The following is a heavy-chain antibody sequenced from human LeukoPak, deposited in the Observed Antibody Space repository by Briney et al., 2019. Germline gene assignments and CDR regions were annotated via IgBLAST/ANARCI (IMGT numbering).Heavy chain of an antibody. Sequence: SETLSLTCTVSGGSISSSSYYWGWVRQPPGKGLEWIGSIYYSGSTYYNPSLKSRVTISVDTSKNQFSLKLSSVTAADTAVYYCASTESDFWSGYNFDYWGQGTLVTVSS. J-gene: IGHJ4*02. CDR2: IYYSGST. V-gene: IGHV4-39*07. D-gene: IGHD3-3*01. CDR3: ASTESDFWSGYNFDY. CDR1: GGSISSSSYY.